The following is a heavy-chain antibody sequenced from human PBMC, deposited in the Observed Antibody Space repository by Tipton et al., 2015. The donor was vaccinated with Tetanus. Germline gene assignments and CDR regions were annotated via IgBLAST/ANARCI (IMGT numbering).Heavy chain of an antibody. V-gene: IGHV3-33*01. J-gene: IGHJ6*02. CDR1: GFTFNTYG. CDR2: LWFDGGDE. CDR3: ARELDCSGGGCYSYGLDV. D-gene: IGHD2-15*01. Sequence: SLRLSCAASGFTFNTYGMHWVRQAPGKGLEWVAVLWFDGGDEYYADSVKGRFTISRDNSKNTVYLQMNSLRAEDTAVYYCARELDCSGGGCYSYGLDVWGQGTTVTVSS.